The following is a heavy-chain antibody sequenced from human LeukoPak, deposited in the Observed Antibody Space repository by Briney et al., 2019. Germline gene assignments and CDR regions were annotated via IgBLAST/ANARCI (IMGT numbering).Heavy chain of an antibody. CDR3: AKERPHGMDV. CDR2: ITSTSTYI. J-gene: IGHJ6*02. V-gene: IGHV3-21*01. D-gene: IGHD6-6*01. CDR1: GFTFSSYN. Sequence: PGGSLRLSCTASGFTFSSYNMNWVRQAPGKGLEWVSTITSTSTYIAYVDSVKGRFTISRDNADNSVYLQMNSLRADDTAVYYCAKERPHGMDVWGQGTSVTVSS.